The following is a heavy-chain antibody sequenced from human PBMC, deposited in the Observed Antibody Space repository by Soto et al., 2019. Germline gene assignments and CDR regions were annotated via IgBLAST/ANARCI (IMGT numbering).Heavy chain of an antibody. J-gene: IGHJ6*02. CDR1: GGSISSYY. Sequence: PSETLSLTCTVSGGSISSYYWSWIRQPAGKGLEWIGRIYTSGSTNYNPSLKSRVTMSVDTSKNQFSLKLSSVTAADTAVYYCARARQLGYPPHGDDYYYGMDVWGQGTTVTVSS. CDR3: ARARQLGYPPHGDDYYYGMDV. CDR2: IYTSGST. D-gene: IGHD6-6*01. V-gene: IGHV4-4*07.